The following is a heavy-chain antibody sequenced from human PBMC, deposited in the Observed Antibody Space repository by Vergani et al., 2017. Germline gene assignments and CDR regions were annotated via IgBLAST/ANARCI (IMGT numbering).Heavy chain of an antibody. J-gene: IGHJ4*02. CDR2: INPNSGGT. V-gene: IGHV1-2*02. CDR1: GYTFTGYY. Sequence: QVQLVQSGAEVKKPGASVKVSCKASGYTFTGYYMHWVRLAPGQGLEWMGWINPNSGGTNYAQKFQGRVTMTRDTSISTAYMELSRLRSEDTAVYYCARESPSYYYDSSGPFDYWGQGTLVTVSS. D-gene: IGHD3-22*01. CDR3: ARESPSYYYDSSGPFDY.